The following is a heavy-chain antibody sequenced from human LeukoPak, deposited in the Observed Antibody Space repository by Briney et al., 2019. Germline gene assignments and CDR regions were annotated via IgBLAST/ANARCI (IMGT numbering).Heavy chain of an antibody. V-gene: IGHV1-2*02. D-gene: IGHD2-15*01. CDR1: GYTFTGCF. J-gene: IGHJ4*02. CDR3: ARAISGGSPITASDY. CDR2: INPNSGGT. Sequence: GASVKVSCKASGYTFTGCFMHWVRLAPGQGLEWMGWINPNSGGTNYAQKFQGRVTMTRDTSISTAYMELSRLRSDDTAVYYCARAISGGSPITASDYWGQGTLVTVSS.